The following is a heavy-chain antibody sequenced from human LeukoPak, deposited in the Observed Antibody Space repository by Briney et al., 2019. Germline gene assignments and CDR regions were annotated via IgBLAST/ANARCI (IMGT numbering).Heavy chain of an antibody. Sequence: GGSLRLSCAASGFSFSSYAMHWVRQAPGKGLEWVAVISYDGSNKYYADSVKGRFTISRDNSKNTLYLQMNSLRAEDTAVYYCARAPHADGYNIDYWGQGTLVTVSS. CDR1: GFSFSSYA. CDR2: ISYDGSNK. J-gene: IGHJ4*02. CDR3: ARAPHADGYNIDY. D-gene: IGHD5-24*01. V-gene: IGHV3-30*04.